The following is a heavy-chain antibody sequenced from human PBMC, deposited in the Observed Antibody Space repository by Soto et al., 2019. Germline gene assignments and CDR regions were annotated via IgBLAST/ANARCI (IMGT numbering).Heavy chain of an antibody. J-gene: IGHJ3*02. CDR1: GFTFKFYW. Sequence: DVQLVESGGGLVQPGGSLRLSCAASGFTFKFYWMHWVRQAPGKGPVWVCGINTDGTTTTYADSVKGRFTISRDNSESTLSLQMNGLRAEDTAVYYCAKDRMNHNSVWDPFDIWGQGTMVTVSS. V-gene: IGHV3-74*03. CDR2: INTDGTTT. CDR3: AKDRMNHNSVWDPFDI. D-gene: IGHD2-15*01.